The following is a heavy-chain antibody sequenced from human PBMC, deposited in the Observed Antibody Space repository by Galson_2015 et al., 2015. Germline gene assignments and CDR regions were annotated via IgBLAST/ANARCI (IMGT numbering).Heavy chain of an antibody. CDR1: GFTFSNYA. Sequence: SLRLSCAAAGFTFSNYAMNWVRQAPGKGLEWVSGMSGSGTTTYYANSVKGRFTISRDKSKNTLYLHMNSLRAEDTALYYCARACLPCSGDSCYSIHRGFDYWGQGTLVTVSS. D-gene: IGHD2-15*01. CDR2: MSGSGTTT. V-gene: IGHV3-23*01. J-gene: IGHJ4*02. CDR3: ARACLPCSGDSCYSIHRGFDY.